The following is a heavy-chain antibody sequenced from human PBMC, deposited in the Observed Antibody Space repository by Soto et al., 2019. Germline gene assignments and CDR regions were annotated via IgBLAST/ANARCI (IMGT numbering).Heavy chain of an antibody. CDR2: SNPSGGST. CDR1: GYTFTSYY. Sequence: ASVKVSCKASGYTFTSYYMHWVRQAPGQGLEWMGISNPSGGSTSYAQKFQGRVTMTRDTSTSTVYMELSSLRSEDTAVYYCARDFAVAATTGGMDVWGQGTTVTVSS. D-gene: IGHD2-15*01. V-gene: IGHV1-46*01. CDR3: ARDFAVAATTGGMDV. J-gene: IGHJ6*02.